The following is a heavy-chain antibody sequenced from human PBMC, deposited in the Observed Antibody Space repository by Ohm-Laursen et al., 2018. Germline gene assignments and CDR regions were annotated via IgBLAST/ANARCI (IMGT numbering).Heavy chain of an antibody. J-gene: IGHJ5*02. V-gene: IGHV4-38-2*02. D-gene: IGHD1-1*01. CDR3: ARERIQLWSDD. CDR2: IYHNGNT. Sequence: TLSLTYTVSDGSISSYYWAWIRQPPGKGLEWIGSIYHNGNTYYNPSLKSRVTISIDTSKNQFSLKLTSVTAADTAVYFCARERIQLWSDDWGQGILVSVSS. CDR1: DGSISSYY.